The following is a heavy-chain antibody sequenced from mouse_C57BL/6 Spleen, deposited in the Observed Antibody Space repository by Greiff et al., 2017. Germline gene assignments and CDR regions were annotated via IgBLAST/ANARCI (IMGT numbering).Heavy chain of an antibody. V-gene: IGHV1-55*01. D-gene: IGHD3-2*02. CDR2: IYPGSGST. CDR3: ARDSSGYPHYYAMDY. J-gene: IGHJ4*01. CDR1: GYTFTSYW. Sequence: QVQLQQPGAELVKPGASVKMSCKASGYTFTSYWITWVKQRPGQGLEWIGDIYPGSGSTNYNEKFKSKATLTVDTSSSTAYMQLSSLTSEDSAVYYCARDSSGYPHYYAMDYWGQGTSVTVSS.